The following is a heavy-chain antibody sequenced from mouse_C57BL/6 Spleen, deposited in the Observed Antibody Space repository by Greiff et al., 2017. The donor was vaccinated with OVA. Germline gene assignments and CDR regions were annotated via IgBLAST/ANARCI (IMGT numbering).Heavy chain of an antibody. CDR1: GYTFTSYW. CDR3: AREDYDERAMDY. J-gene: IGHJ4*01. V-gene: IGHV1-69*01. CDR2: IDPSDSYT. Sequence: QVQLQQPGAELVMPGASVKLSCKASGYTFTSYWMHWVKQRPGQGLEWIGEIDPSDSYTNYNQKFKGKSTLTVDKSSSTAYMQLSSLTSEDSAVYYCAREDYDERAMDYWGQGTSVTVSS. D-gene: IGHD2-4*01.